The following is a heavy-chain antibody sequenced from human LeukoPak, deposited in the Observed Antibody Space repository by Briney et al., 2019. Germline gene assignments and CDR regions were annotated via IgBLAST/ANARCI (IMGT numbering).Heavy chain of an antibody. CDR1: GFTFSRYW. CDR3: ARDASRGFDT. D-gene: IGHD3-22*01. V-gene: IGHV3-7*01. J-gene: IGHJ4*02. Sequence: GGSLRLSCAPSGFTFSRYWMTWVRQTPEKGLEWVASIKDDGRQKYYVDPVKGRFTVSRDNAKNSAYLQMDSLRAEDTALYYCARDASRGFDTWGQGTLATVSS. CDR2: IKDDGRQK.